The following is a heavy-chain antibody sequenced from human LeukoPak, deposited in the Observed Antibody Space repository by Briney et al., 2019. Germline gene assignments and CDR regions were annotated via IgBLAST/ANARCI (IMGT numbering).Heavy chain of an antibody. D-gene: IGHD3-10*01. J-gene: IGHJ4*02. CDR3: AKGPPRGVILSPYFDY. V-gene: IGHV3-30*18. CDR2: ISYDGSNK. Sequence: GRSLRLSCAASGFTFSSYGMHWVRQAPGRGLEWVAVISYDGSNKYYADSVKGRFTISRDNSKNTLYLQMNSLRAEDTAVYFCAKGPPRGVILSPYFDYWGQGTLVTVSS. CDR1: GFTFSSYG.